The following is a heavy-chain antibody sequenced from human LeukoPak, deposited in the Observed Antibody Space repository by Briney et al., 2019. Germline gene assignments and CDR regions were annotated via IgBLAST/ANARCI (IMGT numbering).Heavy chain of an antibody. Sequence: SETLSPTCAVYGGSFSGYYWSWIRQPPGKGLEWIGEINHSGSTNYNPSLKSRVTISVNMSKNQFSLRLSSVTAADTAVYYCARTTEGGYTYDYFYYYYMDVWGKGTTVTISS. D-gene: IGHD5-18*01. V-gene: IGHV4-34*01. CDR1: GGSFSGYY. CDR3: ARTTEGGYTYDYFYYYYMDV. J-gene: IGHJ6*03. CDR2: INHSGST.